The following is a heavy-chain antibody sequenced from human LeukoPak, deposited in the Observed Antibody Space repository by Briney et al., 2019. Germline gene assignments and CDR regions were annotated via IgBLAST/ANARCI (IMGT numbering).Heavy chain of an antibody. V-gene: IGHV4-61*01. J-gene: IGHJ4*02. CDR3: ARNYYDSSGYFANFDY. D-gene: IGHD3-22*01. CDR2: IYYSGST. CDR1: GGSVSSGSYY. Sequence: SETLSLTCTVSGGSVSSGSYYWSWIRQPPGKGLEWIGYIYYSGSTYYNPSLKSRVTISVDTSKNQFSLKLSSVTAADTAVYYCARNYYDSSGYFANFDYWGQGTLVTVSS.